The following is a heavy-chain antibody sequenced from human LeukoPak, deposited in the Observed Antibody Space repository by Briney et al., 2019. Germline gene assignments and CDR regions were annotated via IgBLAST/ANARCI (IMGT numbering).Heavy chain of an antibody. Sequence: GGSLRLSCAASGFIFSSYSTNWVRQAPGKWLEWVSSISSSSSYIYYADSVKGRFTISRDNAKNSLYLQMNSLRAEDTAVYYCAEDYSSSWNRRNWFDPWGQGTLVTVSS. D-gene: IGHD6-13*01. CDR1: GFIFSSYS. J-gene: IGHJ5*02. CDR3: AEDYSSSWNRRNWFDP. CDR2: ISSSSSYI. V-gene: IGHV3-21*01.